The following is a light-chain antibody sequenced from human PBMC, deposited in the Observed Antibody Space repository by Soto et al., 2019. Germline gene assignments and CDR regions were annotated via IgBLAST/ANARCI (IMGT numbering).Light chain of an antibody. CDR1: QSVSNNY. J-gene: IGKJ3*01. V-gene: IGKV3-20*01. CDR3: QQYGSSPFT. CDR2: DAS. Sequence: EIVLTQSPGTLSLSPGERATLSCRASQSVSNNYLAWYQQKPGQAPRLLIYDASSRATGIPDRFSGSGSGTDFTLTISRLEPEDFAVYYCQQYGSSPFTFGPGTKVDI.